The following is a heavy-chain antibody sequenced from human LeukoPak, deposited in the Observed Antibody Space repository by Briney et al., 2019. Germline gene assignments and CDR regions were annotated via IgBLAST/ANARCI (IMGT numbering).Heavy chain of an antibody. CDR1: GFTFDDYG. V-gene: IGHV3-20*01. CDR3: ARGRSSTRTFDY. D-gene: IGHD2-2*01. J-gene: IGHJ4*02. CDR2: INWNGGST. Sequence: GGSLRLSCAASGFTFDDYGMSWVRQAPGKGLEWVSGINWNGGSTGYADSVKGRFTISRDNAKNSLYLQMNSLRAEGTALYHCARGRSSTRTFDYWGQGTLVTVSS.